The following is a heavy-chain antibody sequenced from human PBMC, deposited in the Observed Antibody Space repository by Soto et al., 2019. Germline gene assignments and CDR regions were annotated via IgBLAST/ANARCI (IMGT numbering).Heavy chain of an antibody. J-gene: IGHJ4*02. CDR1: GFTFTSSA. CDR3: AAGQDYGDYGLDY. V-gene: IGHV1-58*02. D-gene: IGHD4-17*01. Sequence: SVKVSCKASGFTFTSSAMQWVRQARGQRLEWIGWIVVGSGNTNYAQKFQERVTITRDMSTSTAYMELSSLRSEDTAVYYCAAGQDYGDYGLDYWGQGTLVTVSS. CDR2: IVVGSGNT.